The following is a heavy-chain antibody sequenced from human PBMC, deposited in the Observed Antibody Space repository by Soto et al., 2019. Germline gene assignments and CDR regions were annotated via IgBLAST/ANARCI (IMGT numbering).Heavy chain of an antibody. V-gene: IGHV3-30-3*01. CDR1: GFTFSSYA. D-gene: IGHD3-9*01. CDR2: ISYDGSNK. CDR3: VNVRYFDWLSLSGRCYYGMDV. J-gene: IGHJ6*02. Sequence: GGSLRLSCAASGFTFSSYAMHWVRQAPGKGLEWVAVISYDGSNKYYADSVKGRFTISRDNSKNTLYLQMNSLRAEDTAVYYCVNVRYFDWLSLSGRCYYGMDVWGQGTTVTVSS.